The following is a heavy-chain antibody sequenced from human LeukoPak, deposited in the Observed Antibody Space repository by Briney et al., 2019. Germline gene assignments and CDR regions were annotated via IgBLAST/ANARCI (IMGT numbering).Heavy chain of an antibody. D-gene: IGHD2-15*01. CDR2: IYSGGST. Sequence: GGSLRLSRAASGFTVSSNYMSWVRQAPGKGLEWVSVIYSGGSTYYADSVKGRFTISRDNSKNTLYLQMNSLRAEDTAVYYCASGPKRITPFDYWGQGTLVTVSS. CDR3: ASGPKRITPFDY. V-gene: IGHV3-66*01. J-gene: IGHJ4*02. CDR1: GFTVSSNY.